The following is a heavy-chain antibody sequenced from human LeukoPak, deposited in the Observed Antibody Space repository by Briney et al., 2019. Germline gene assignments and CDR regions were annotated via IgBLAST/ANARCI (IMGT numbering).Heavy chain of an antibody. CDR3: TRQGGYSYGYPFDF. CDR1: GFTFSGSA. V-gene: IGHV3-73*01. CDR2: IRSKDNNYAT. D-gene: IGHD5-18*01. Sequence: PGGSLRLSCAASGFTFSGSAIHWVRQASGKGLECVGRIRSKDNNYATAYAASVKGRFSVSRDDSKNTAYLQMNSLKIEDTAVYYCTRQGGYSYGYPFDFWGQGTLVTVSS. J-gene: IGHJ4*02.